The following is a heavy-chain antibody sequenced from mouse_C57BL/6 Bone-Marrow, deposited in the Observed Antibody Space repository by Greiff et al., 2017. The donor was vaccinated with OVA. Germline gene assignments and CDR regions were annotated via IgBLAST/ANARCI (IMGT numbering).Heavy chain of an antibody. D-gene: IGHD1-1*01. CDR2: ILPGSGST. V-gene: IGHV1-9*01. CDR3: ARSKLLRYPAWFAY. CDR1: GYPFTGYW. J-gene: IGHJ3*01. Sequence: QVQLKESGAELMKPGASVKLSCKATGYPFTGYWIEWVKQRPGHGLEWIGEILPGSGSTNYNEKFKSKATFTADTSSNTAYMQRSRLTTEDSAIYYCARSKLLRYPAWFAYWGQGTLVTVSA.